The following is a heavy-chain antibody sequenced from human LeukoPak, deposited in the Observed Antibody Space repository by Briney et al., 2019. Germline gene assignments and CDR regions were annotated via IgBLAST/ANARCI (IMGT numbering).Heavy chain of an antibody. CDR3: AGGYNLFQH. Sequence: SVKVSCKASGGTFSSYAISWVRQAPGQGLEWMGGIIPIFGTANYAQKLQGRVTMTTDTSTSTAYMELRSLRSDDTAVYYCAGGYNLFQHWGQGTLVTVSS. CDR1: GGTFSSYA. J-gene: IGHJ1*01. V-gene: IGHV1-69*05. CDR2: IIPIFGTA. D-gene: IGHD5-24*01.